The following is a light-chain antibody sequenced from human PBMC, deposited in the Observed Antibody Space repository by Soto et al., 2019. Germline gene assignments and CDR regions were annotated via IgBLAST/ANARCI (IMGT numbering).Light chain of an antibody. CDR2: GAS. Sequence: EIVMTQSPSTLSVSPGERATLSCRASQSVSSNLAWYQQKPGQAPRLLIYGASTRATGIPARFSGSGSGTDFTLTISRLEPEDFAVYYCQQYGSSPPITFGQRTRLEI. CDR1: QSVSSN. J-gene: IGKJ5*01. CDR3: QQYGSSPPIT. V-gene: IGKV3-20*01.